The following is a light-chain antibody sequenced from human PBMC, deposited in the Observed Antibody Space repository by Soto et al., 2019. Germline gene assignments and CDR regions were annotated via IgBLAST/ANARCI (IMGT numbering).Light chain of an antibody. CDR1: ESVSRN. J-gene: IGKJ5*01. CDR2: DAS. Sequence: EVVMTQSPSTLSVSPGERATLSCRASESVSRNLAWYQQKPGQAPRLLIYDASTRATGIPDRFNGGGSGTEFTLTISSLQSEDFVVYYCQQYNSWPPITFGQGTRLEIK. CDR3: QQYNSWPPIT. V-gene: IGKV3-15*01.